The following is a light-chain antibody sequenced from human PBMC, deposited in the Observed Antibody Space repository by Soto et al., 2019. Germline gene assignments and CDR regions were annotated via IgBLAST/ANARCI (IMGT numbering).Light chain of an antibody. CDR1: SSDVGNYNR. CDR3: SLYTSSSTYV. V-gene: IGLV2-18*01. Sequence: QSVLTQPPSVSGSPGQSVTISCTGTSSDVGNYNRVSWYQQPPGTAPKVIIYEVSNRPSGVPDRFSGSKSGNTASLTISGLQAEDEADYYCSLYTSSSTYVFGTGTKVTVL. J-gene: IGLJ1*01. CDR2: EVS.